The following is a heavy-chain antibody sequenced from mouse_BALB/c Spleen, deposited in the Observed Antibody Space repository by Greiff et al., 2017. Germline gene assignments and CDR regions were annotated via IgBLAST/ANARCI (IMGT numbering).Heavy chain of an antibody. D-gene: IGHD1-1*01. J-gene: IGHJ2*01. CDR1: GYTFTSYW. Sequence: LQESGAELARPGASVKLSCKASGYTFTSYWMQWVKQRPGQGLEWIGAIYPGDGDTRYTQKFKGKATLTADKSSSTAYMQLSSLASEDSAVYYCARSDYYGYVDYWGQGTTLTVSS. CDR3: ARSDYYGYVDY. V-gene: IGHV1-87*01. CDR2: IYPGDGDT.